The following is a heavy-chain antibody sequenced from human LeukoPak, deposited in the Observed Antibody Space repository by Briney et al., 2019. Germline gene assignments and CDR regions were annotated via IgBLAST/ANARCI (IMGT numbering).Heavy chain of an antibody. Sequence: ASVKVSCKASGYRLTSYYIHWVRQAPGQGLEWMGIINPSGGGTKYAQKFQGRVTMTRDTSTSTVYMELSSLRSEDTAVYYCARDLREGMQLWLQAYYYYGMDVWGQGTTVTVSS. D-gene: IGHD5-18*01. V-gene: IGHV1-46*01. CDR3: ARDLREGMQLWLQAYYYYGMDV. CDR1: GYRLTSYY. J-gene: IGHJ6*02. CDR2: INPSGGGT.